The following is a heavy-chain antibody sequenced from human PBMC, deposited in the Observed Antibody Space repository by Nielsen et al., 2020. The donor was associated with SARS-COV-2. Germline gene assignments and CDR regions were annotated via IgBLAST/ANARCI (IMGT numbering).Heavy chain of an antibody. Sequence: GESLKISCAASGFTFSSYWMSWVRQAPGKGLEWVANIKQDGSEKYYVDSVKGRFTISRDNAKNSLYLQMNSLRAEDTAVYYCARFGRITMIVVAIRGPYFDYWGQGTLVTVSS. CDR2: IKQDGSEK. J-gene: IGHJ4*02. V-gene: IGHV3-7*01. D-gene: IGHD3-22*01. CDR1: GFTFSSYW. CDR3: ARFGRITMIVVAIRGPYFDY.